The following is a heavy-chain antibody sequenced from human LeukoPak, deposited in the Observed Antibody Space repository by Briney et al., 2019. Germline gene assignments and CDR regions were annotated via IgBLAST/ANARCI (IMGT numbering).Heavy chain of an antibody. CDR3: AREDIAAAAFDY. D-gene: IGHD6-13*01. CDR1: GGSISSYY. V-gene: IGHV4-59*12. J-gene: IGHJ4*02. CDR2: IYYSGST. Sequence: SETLSLTCTVSGGSISSYYWSWIRQPPGKGLEWIGYIYYSGSTNYNPSLKSRVTISVDTSKNQFSLQLNSVTPEDTAVYYCAREDIAAAAFDYWGLGTLVTVSS.